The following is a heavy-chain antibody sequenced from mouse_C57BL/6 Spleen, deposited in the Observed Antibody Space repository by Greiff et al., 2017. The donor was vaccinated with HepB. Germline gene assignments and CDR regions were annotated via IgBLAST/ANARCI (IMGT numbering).Heavy chain of an antibody. D-gene: IGHD2-5*01. V-gene: IGHV2-2*01. Sequence: VKLVESGPGLVQPSQSLSITCTVSGFSLTSYGVHWVRQSPGKGLEWLGVIWSGGSTDYNAAFISRLSISKDNSKSQVFFKMKSLQADDTAIYYCARGSKGCAYWGQGTLGTVSA. CDR2: IWSGGST. CDR3: ARGSKGCAY. J-gene: IGHJ3*01. CDR1: GFSLTSYG.